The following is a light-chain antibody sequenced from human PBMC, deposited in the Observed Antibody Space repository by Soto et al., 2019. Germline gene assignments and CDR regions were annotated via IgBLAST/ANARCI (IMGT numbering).Light chain of an antibody. J-gene: IGKJ1*01. CDR1: QSIISN. CDR3: XQYXIXPPWT. Sequence: EIVMTQSPDTLSVSPGEVATLSFSVSQSIISNLACYQQRPGQAPRLLMYGASTRADGIPARFTGSGSGTEFTLTISSLQSEDFAVYXXXQYXIXPPWTSGQGTKVDI. CDR2: GAS. V-gene: IGKV3-15*01.